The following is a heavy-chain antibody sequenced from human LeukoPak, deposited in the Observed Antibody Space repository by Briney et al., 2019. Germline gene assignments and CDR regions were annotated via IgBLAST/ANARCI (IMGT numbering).Heavy chain of an antibody. CDR1: GGSISSSSYY. CDR2: IHYSGST. CDR3: ATYDYVWGSYRFSDGYFDY. V-gene: IGHV4-39*07. J-gene: IGHJ4*02. D-gene: IGHD3-16*02. Sequence: SETLSLTCTVSGGSISSSSYYWVWIRQPPGKGLEWIGSIHYSGSTYYNVSLKSRVTISLHQFSLKLTSVTAADTAVYYCATYDYVWGSYRFSDGYFDYWGQGTLVTVSS.